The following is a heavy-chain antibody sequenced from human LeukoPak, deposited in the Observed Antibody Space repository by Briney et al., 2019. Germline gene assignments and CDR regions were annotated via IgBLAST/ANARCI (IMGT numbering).Heavy chain of an antibody. CDR2: ISVSGDTT. D-gene: IGHD6-19*01. V-gene: IGHV3-23*01. J-gene: IGHJ5*02. CDR1: GFSVSTYG. CDR3: AQGYSSGWYPS. Sequence: GGSLGLSCAVSGFSVSTYGMSWVRQVPGKGLQWVSAISVSGDTTWYADSVKGRFIISRDNSKNTLYLQMHSLRAEDTAVYYCAQGYSSGWYPSWGQGTLVTVSS.